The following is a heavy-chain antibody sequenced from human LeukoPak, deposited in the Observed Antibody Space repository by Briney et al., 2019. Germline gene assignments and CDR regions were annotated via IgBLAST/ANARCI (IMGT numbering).Heavy chain of an antibody. J-gene: IGHJ4*02. CDR1: GFTFIDYV. CDR2: IGIRGDT. Sequence: GGSLRLSCAASGFTFIDYVMHWVRQVIGKGLEWVSAIGIRGDTHYSGSVEGRFTISRENAESSLYLQMNSLRAEDTAVYYCARGGIQVSGIDEFDYWGQGALVTVSS. CDR3: ARGGIQVSGIDEFDY. D-gene: IGHD6-19*01. V-gene: IGHV3-13*01.